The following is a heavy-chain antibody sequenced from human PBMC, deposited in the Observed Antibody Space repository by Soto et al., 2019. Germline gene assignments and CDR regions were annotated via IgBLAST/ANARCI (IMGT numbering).Heavy chain of an antibody. Sequence: SQALSCKGSGYNFATDGIGWVRQMPGKGLECMGIIYPADSDTRYSPSFQGQVTISADKSISTAYLQWSSLKASDTAMYYCARYWHSYSLNYYRGMDVWGQGTTVSVSS. CDR1: GYNFATDG. J-gene: IGHJ6*02. CDR3: ARYWHSYSLNYYRGMDV. D-gene: IGHD5-18*01. CDR2: IYPADSDT. V-gene: IGHV5-51*01.